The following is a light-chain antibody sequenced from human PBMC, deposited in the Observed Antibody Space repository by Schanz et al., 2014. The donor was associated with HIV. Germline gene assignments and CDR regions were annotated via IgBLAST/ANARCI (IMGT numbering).Light chain of an antibody. CDR3: AGWDDSLNVWV. CDR2: RNN. J-gene: IGLJ3*02. V-gene: IGLV1-47*01. CDR1: SSNIGSNY. Sequence: QSVLTQPPSASGTPGQRVTISCSGSSSNIGSNYVYWYQQLPGTAPKLLIYRNNYRPSGVPDRFSGSGSGTSASLAISGLQSEDEADYYCAGWDDSLNVWVFGGGTKLTVL.